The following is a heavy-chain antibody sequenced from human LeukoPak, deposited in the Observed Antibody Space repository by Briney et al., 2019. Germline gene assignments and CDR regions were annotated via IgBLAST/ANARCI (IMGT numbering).Heavy chain of an antibody. Sequence: SETLSLTCTVSGGSINYYYWSWIRQPPGKGLEWIGYIYYSGSTNYNPSFKSRVTISIDTSKNQFSLKLSSVTAADTAVYYCARDRQQYQLRFYGMDVWGQGTTVTVSS. D-gene: IGHD2-2*01. CDR3: ARDRQQYQLRFYGMDV. V-gene: IGHV4-59*01. CDR1: GGSINYYY. J-gene: IGHJ6*02. CDR2: IYYSGST.